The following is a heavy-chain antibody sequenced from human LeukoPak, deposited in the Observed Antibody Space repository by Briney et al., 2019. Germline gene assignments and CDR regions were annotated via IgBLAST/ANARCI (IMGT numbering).Heavy chain of an antibody. CDR3: ARGAAPYYYDSSGSPGVVY. CDR2: MNPNSGNT. V-gene: IGHV1-8*01. Sequence: ASVKVSCKASGYTFTSYDINWVRQATGQGLEWMGWMNPNSGNTGYAQKFQGRVTMTRNTSISTAYMGLSSLRSEDTAVYYCARGAAPYYYDSSGSPGVVYWGQGTLVTVSS. CDR1: GYTFTSYD. D-gene: IGHD3-22*01. J-gene: IGHJ4*02.